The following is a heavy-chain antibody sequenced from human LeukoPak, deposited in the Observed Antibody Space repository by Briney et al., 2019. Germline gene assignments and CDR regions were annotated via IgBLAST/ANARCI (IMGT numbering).Heavy chain of an antibody. CDR3: ARRGYHDYSGFDY. D-gene: IGHD3-16*01. V-gene: IGHV3-21*01. CDR1: GFTFSSYG. Sequence: GGSLRLSCAASGFTFSSYGMNWVRQAPGKGLEWVSFISSSNINYADSVKGRFTISRDNAKKSLYLQMNSLRAEDTAVYYCARRGYHDYSGFDYWGQGTLVTVSS. J-gene: IGHJ4*02. CDR2: ISSSNI.